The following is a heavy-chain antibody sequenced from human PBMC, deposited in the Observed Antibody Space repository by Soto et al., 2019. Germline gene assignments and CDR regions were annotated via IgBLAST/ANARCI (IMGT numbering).Heavy chain of an antibody. CDR3: ARDKDRQQLGGNYYYILDV. V-gene: IGHV1-69*14. CDR1: GGTFRTSA. CDR2: IMPVFPTP. Sequence: QVQLVQSGAEVKKPGSSVRVSCKTSGGTFRTSAISWVRQAPGQGLEWMGGIMPVFPTPDYAQKFQGRVTXTXDKXTSTVYMELSSLRSEDTAVYYCARDKDRQQLGGNYYYILDVWGQGTTVTVSS. D-gene: IGHD3-3*02. J-gene: IGHJ6*02.